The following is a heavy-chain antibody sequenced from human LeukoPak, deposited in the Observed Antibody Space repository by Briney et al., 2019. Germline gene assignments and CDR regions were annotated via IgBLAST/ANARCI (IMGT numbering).Heavy chain of an antibody. D-gene: IGHD4-17*01. CDR3: ARSTATTSPLLYYYYYMDV. CDR1: GGSISSYY. V-gene: IGHV4-59*01. Sequence: SETLSLTCTVSGGSISSYYWSWIRQPPGKGLEWIGYIYYSGSTNYNPSLKSRVTISVDTSKNQLSLKLSSVTAADTAVYYCARSTATTSPLLYYYYYMDVWGKGTTVTVSS. CDR2: IYYSGST. J-gene: IGHJ6*03.